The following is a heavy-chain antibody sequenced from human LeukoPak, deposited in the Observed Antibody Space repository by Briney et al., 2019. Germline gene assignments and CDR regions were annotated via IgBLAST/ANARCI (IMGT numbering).Heavy chain of an antibody. Sequence: GGSLRLSCAASGFTFSSYSMNWVRQAPGKGLEWVSSISSSSYIYYADSVKGRFTISRDNAKNSLYLPMNSLRAEDTAVYYCARDSPPQSLDYWGQGTLVTVSS. CDR3: ARDSPPQSLDY. CDR1: GFTFSSYS. V-gene: IGHV3-21*01. CDR2: ISSSSYI. J-gene: IGHJ4*02.